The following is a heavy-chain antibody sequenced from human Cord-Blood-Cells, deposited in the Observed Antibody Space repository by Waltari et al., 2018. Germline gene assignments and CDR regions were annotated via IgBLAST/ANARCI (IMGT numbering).Heavy chain of an antibody. Sequence: QVQLVQSGAEVKKPGASVKVSCKASGYSFTSYDIHWVRQAHGQGLEWMGWMNPNSGNTGYAQKFQGRVTMTRNTSISTAYMELSSLRSEDTAVYYCAIDGSYYDAFDIWGQGTMVTVSS. CDR2: MNPNSGNT. J-gene: IGHJ3*02. CDR1: GYSFTSYD. D-gene: IGHD1-26*01. V-gene: IGHV1-8*01. CDR3: AIDGSYYDAFDI.